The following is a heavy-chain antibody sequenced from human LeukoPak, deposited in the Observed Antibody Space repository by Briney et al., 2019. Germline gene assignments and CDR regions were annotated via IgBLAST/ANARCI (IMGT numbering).Heavy chain of an antibody. CDR2: ITRSGST. CDR1: GYSISSGYY. D-gene: IGHD1-1*01. CDR3: ARGVEDDVY. V-gene: IGHV4-38-2*01. Sequence: PPETLSLTCAVSGYSISSGYYWGWIRQPPGKGLEWIGSITRSGSTYYNPSLRSRVTISVDTSKNQFSLKVNSVTATDTAVYFCARGVEDDVYWGQGTLVIVSS. J-gene: IGHJ4*02.